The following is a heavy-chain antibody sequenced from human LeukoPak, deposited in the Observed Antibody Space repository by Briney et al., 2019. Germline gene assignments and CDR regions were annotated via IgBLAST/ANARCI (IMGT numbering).Heavy chain of an antibody. CDR3: ARGNGNINALDY. V-gene: IGHV3-30-3*01. D-gene: IGHD5-24*01. CDR2: ISYDGSNK. Sequence: PGGSLRLSCAASGFTFSSYAMHWVRQAPGKGLEWVAVISYDGSNKYYADSVKGRFTISRDNSKNTLYLQMNSLRAEDTAVYYCARGNGNINALDYWGQGTLVTVSS. J-gene: IGHJ4*02. CDR1: GFTFSSYA.